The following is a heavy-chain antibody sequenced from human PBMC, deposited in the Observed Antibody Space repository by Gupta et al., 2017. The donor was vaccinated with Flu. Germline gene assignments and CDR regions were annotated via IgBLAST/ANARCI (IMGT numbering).Heavy chain of an antibody. CDR1: GFTFSSYG. V-gene: IGHV3-33*01. CDR3: ARDAVGASSLLRYMDV. D-gene: IGHD1-26*01. Sequence: QVQLVESGGGVVQPGRSLRLSCAASGFTFSSYGMHWVRQAPGKGLEWVAVIWYDGSNKYYADSVKGRFTISRDNSKNTLYLQMNSLRAEDTAVYYWARDAVGASSLLRYMDVWGQGTTVTVSS. J-gene: IGHJ6*02. CDR2: IWYDGSNK.